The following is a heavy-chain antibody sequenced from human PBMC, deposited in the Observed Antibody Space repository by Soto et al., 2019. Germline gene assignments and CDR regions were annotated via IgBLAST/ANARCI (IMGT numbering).Heavy chain of an antibody. J-gene: IGHJ4*02. CDR1: GFTFSDYA. Sequence: GGSLRLSCTASGFTFSDYAMAWVREAPGKGLEWVSTISGGSSVTYYGDSVKGRFTISRDNAKKTLFLQLNRLSAEDTATYYCAKVLSKNYYYPFDFWGQGTQVTVSS. CDR3: AKVLSKNYYYPFDF. D-gene: IGHD3-10*01. CDR2: ISGGSSVT. V-gene: IGHV3-23*01.